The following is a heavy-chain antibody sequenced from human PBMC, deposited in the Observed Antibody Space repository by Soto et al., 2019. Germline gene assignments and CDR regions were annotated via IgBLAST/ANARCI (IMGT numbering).Heavy chain of an antibody. CDR3: ARGRRWELLTLGY. CDR1: GGSISSGGYY. V-gene: IGHV4-31*03. J-gene: IGHJ4*02. CDR2: IYYSGST. Sequence: KTSETLSLTCTVSGGSISSGGYYWSWIRQHPGKGLEWIGYIYYSGSTYYNPSLKSRVTISVDTSKNQFSLKLSSVTAADTAVYYCARGRRWELLTLGYWGQGTLVTVSS. D-gene: IGHD1-26*01.